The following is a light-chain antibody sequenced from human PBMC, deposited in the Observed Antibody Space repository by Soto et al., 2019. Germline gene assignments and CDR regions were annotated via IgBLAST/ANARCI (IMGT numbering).Light chain of an antibody. V-gene: IGKV3-20*01. CDR3: QQYGSSPET. J-gene: IGKJ2*01. CDR1: QSVSSSY. CDR2: GAS. Sequence: EIVLTQSPGTLSLSPGERATLSCRASQSVSSSYLAWYQQRSGQAPRLLIYGASSRATGIPVRFSGSGSGTDFTLTISRLEPEDFAVYYCQQYGSSPETFGQGTKLEIK.